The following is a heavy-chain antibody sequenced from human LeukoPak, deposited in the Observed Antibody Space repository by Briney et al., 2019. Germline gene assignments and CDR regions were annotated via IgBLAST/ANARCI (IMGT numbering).Heavy chain of an antibody. Sequence: GGSLRLSCAASGFTFSSYEMNWVRQAPGKGLEWVSYISSSGSTIYYADSVKGRFTISRDNSKNTLYLQMNSLRAEDTAVYYCAKEGRIAAAGFDYWGQGTLVTVSS. V-gene: IGHV3-48*03. CDR3: AKEGRIAAAGFDY. CDR1: GFTFSSYE. D-gene: IGHD6-13*01. J-gene: IGHJ4*02. CDR2: ISSSGSTI.